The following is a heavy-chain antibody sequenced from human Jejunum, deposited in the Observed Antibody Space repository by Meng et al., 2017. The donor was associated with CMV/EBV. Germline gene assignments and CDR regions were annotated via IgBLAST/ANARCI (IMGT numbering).Heavy chain of an antibody. CDR3: ARGAGIVPVAIPLFDYLDS. CDR2: ISAYNGNT. J-gene: IGHJ4*02. V-gene: IGHV1-18*01. Sequence: FTNYGSSWVRQAPGQGLEWMGWISAYNGNTNYAQKLQGRVTMTTDTSTSTAYMELRSLRSDDTAMYYCARGAGIVPVAIPLFDYLDSWGQGTLVTVSS. CDR1: FTNYG. D-gene: IGHD2-2*02.